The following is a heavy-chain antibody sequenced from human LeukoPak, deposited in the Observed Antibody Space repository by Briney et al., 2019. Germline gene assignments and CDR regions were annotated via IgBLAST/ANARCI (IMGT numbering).Heavy chain of an antibody. V-gene: IGHV1-69*06. J-gene: IGHJ4*02. CDR3: AREGFCRGGNCPVAY. D-gene: IGHD2-15*01. CDR2: IIPIFGTA. Sequence: ASVKVSCKASGGTFSSYAISWVRQAPGQGLEWMGGIIPIFGTANYAQKFQGRVTITADKSTSTAYMELSSLRSEDTAVYYCAREGFCRGGNCPVAYWGQGTLVTVSS. CDR1: GGTFSSYA.